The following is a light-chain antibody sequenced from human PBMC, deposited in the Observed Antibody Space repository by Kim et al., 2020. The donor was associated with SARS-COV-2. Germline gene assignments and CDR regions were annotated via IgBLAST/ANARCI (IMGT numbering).Light chain of an antibody. Sequence: GQSFTISCTGTTRDVGAYNYVCYYQHHAGKAPKLMFDDVSERPAGVSGRFSGSKSDNAASLTISGREAEDEAGYYGSSDTRSGTWVFGGGTKLTVL. CDR2: DVS. V-gene: IGLV2-14*03. J-gene: IGLJ3*02. CDR3: SSDTRSGTWV. CDR1: TRDVGAYNY.